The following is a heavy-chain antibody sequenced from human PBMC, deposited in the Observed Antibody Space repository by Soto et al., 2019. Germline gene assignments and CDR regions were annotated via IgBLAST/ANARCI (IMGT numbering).Heavy chain of an antibody. V-gene: IGHV4-39*01. D-gene: IGHD1-26*01. CDR2: IHYSGST. CDR3: ASQEVGGSYVYTFDP. Sequence: QLQLQESGPGLVKPSETLSLTCTVSGGSISSSNYYWGWIRQPPGKGLEWIGSIHYSGSTYYNPSLKSRVTISVDPSKTPSTLKRSSVTAADTAVYYCASQEVGGSYVYTFDPWGQGTLVTVSS. CDR1: GGSISSSNYY. J-gene: IGHJ5*02.